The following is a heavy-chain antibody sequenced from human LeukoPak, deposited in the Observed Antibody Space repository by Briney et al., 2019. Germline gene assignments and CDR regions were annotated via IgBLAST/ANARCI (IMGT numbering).Heavy chain of an antibody. CDR2: INPNSGGT. J-gene: IGHJ4*02. V-gene: IGHV1-2*06. CDR1: GYTFTSYD. D-gene: IGHD4-17*01. CDR3: ARDPLTRSTVTTSDY. Sequence: ASVKVSCKASGYTFTSYDINWVRQATGQGLEWMGRINPNSGGTNYAQKFQGRVTMTRDTSISTAYMDLSRLRSDDTAVYYCARDPLTRSTVTTSDYWGQGTLVTVSS.